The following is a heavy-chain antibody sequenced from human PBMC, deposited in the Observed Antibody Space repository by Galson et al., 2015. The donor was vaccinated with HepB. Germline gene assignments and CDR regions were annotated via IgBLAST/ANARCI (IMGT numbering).Heavy chain of an antibody. J-gene: IGHJ6*02. D-gene: IGHD3-10*01. CDR3: ARGRVRGVIGGYGMDV. Sequence: SLRLSCAASGFTVSSNYMSWVRQAPGKGLEWVSVIYSGGSTYYADSVKGRFTISRDNSKNTLYLQMNSLRAEDTAVYYCARGRVRGVIGGYGMDVWGQGTTVTVSS. CDR1: GFTVSSNY. CDR2: IYSGGST. V-gene: IGHV3-53*01.